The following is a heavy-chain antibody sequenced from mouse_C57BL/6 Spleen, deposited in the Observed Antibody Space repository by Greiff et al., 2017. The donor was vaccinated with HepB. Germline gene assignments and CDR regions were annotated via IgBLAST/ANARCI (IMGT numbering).Heavy chain of an antibody. D-gene: IGHD1-1*01. V-gene: IGHV1-82*01. Sequence: VKLMESGPELVKPGASVKISCKASGYAFSSSWMNWVKQRPGKGLEWIGRIYPGDGDTNYNGKFKGKATLTADKSSSTAYMQLSSLTSEDSAVYFCARSITTVVEYYFDYWGQGTTLTVSS. CDR3: ARSITTVVEYYFDY. CDR2: IYPGDGDT. CDR1: GYAFSSSW. J-gene: IGHJ2*01.